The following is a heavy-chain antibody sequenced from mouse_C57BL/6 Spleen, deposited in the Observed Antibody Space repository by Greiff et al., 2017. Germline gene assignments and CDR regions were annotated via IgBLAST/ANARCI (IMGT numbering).Heavy chain of an antibody. Sequence: VKLVESGPELVKPGASVKLSCKASGYTFTSYDINWVKQRPGQGLEWIGWIYPRDGSTKYNEKFKGKATLTVDTSSSTAYMELHSLTSEDSAVYFCARAGSRPLIYFDYWGQGTTLTVSS. D-gene: IGHD1-1*01. CDR1: GYTFTSYD. J-gene: IGHJ2*01. CDR2: IYPRDGST. CDR3: ARAGSRPLIYFDY. V-gene: IGHV1-85*01.